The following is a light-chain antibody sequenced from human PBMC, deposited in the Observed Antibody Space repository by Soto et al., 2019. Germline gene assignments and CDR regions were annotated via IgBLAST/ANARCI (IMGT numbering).Light chain of an antibody. V-gene: IGKV3-20*01. Sequence: EIVMTQSPATLSVSPGERATLSCRASESVRNNYLAWYQQKPGQAPRLLICDASSRATGIPDRFSGGGSGTDFTLTISRLEPEDFAVYYCQQFSSYPLTFGGGTKVDIK. CDR1: ESVRNNY. CDR2: DAS. J-gene: IGKJ4*01. CDR3: QQFSSYPLT.